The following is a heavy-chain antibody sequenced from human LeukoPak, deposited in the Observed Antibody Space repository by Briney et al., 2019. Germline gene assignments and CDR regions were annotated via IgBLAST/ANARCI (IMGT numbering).Heavy chain of an antibody. Sequence: GSLRLSCVVSGFTLSSGWMNWVRQAPGKGLVWVSYISSSSDTIYYADSVRGRFTISRDNAKNSLDLQMNGLRVEDTAVYYCARDRGRTGTVCDYWGQGTLVTVSS. CDR1: GFTLSSGW. CDR3: ARDRGRTGTVCDY. CDR2: ISSSSDTI. J-gene: IGHJ4*02. V-gene: IGHV3-48*01. D-gene: IGHD1-1*01.